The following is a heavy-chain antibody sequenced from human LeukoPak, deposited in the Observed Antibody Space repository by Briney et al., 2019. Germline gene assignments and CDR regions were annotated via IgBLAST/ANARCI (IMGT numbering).Heavy chain of an antibody. CDR3: ARGEYDYVWGSYCVSSNFDY. CDR1: GYTFTGYY. D-gene: IGHD3-16*01. V-gene: IGHV1-2*04. J-gene: IGHJ4*02. CDR2: INPNSGGT. Sequence: GASVKVSCKASGYTFTGYYMHWVRQAPGQGLEWMGWINPNSGGTNYAQKFQGWVTMTRDTSISTAYMELSRLRSDDTAVYYCARGEYDYVWGSYCVSSNFDYWGQGTLVTVSS.